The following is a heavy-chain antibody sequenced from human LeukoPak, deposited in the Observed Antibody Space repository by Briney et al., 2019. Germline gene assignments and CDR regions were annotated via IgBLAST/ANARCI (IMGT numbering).Heavy chain of an antibody. CDR1: GFTFSSYS. CDR3: AKVFYGSGSYYGFDY. J-gene: IGHJ4*02. D-gene: IGHD3-10*01. V-gene: IGHV3-30*18. Sequence: GGSLRLSCAASGFTFSSYSMNWVRQAPGKGLEWVAVISYDGSNKYYADSVKGRFTISRDNSKNTLYLQMNSLRAEDTAVYYCAKVFYGSGSYYGFDYWGQGTLVTVSS. CDR2: ISYDGSNK.